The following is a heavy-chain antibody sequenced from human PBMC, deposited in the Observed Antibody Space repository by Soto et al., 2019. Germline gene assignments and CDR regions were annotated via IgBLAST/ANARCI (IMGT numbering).Heavy chain of an antibody. CDR1: GYTFTSYY. D-gene: IGHD3-22*01. Sequence: QVQLVQSGAEVKKPGASVKVSCKASGYTFTSYYMHWVRQAPGQGLEWMGIINPSGGSTSYAQKFQGRVTMTRDTSTSTVYMELSSLRSEDTAVYYCARELHYYDSSGYYHNFDYWGQGTLVSVSS. CDR3: ARELHYYDSSGYYHNFDY. V-gene: IGHV1-46*01. J-gene: IGHJ4*02. CDR2: INPSGGST.